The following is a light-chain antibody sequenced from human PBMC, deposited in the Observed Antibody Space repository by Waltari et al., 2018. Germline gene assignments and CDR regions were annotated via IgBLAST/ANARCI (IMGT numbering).Light chain of an antibody. CDR1: SSDVGDYNS. Sequence: QSALTQPASVSGSPGQSITISCTGTSSDVGDYNSVSWYQQHPGKAPKLMIYDVSNRPSGVSNRFSGSKSGNTASLTISGLQAEDEADYYCSSYIDSSTLELFGGGTSLTVL. CDR3: SSYIDSSTLEL. CDR2: DVS. V-gene: IGLV2-14*03. J-gene: IGLJ2*01.